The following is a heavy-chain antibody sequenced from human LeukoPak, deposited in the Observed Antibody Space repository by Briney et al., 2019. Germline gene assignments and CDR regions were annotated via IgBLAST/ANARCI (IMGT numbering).Heavy chain of an antibody. Sequence: GGSLRLSCAASGFTFSSYGMHWVRQAPGKGLEWVAFIRYDGSNKYYADSVKGRFTISRDNSKNTLYLQMNGLRAEDTAVYYCAKDPESSGRESLYYYYYMDVWGKGTTVTISS. CDR2: IRYDGSNK. CDR1: GFTFSSYG. D-gene: IGHD6-19*01. V-gene: IGHV3-30*02. CDR3: AKDPESSGRESLYYYYYMDV. J-gene: IGHJ6*03.